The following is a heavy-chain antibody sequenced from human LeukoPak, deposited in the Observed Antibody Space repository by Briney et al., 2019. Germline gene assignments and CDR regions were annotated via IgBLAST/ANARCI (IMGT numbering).Heavy chain of an antibody. V-gene: IGHV3-30*02. CDR1: GFTFSSYG. D-gene: IGHD1-26*01. Sequence: PGGSLRLSCAASGFTFSSYGMHWVRQAPGKGLEWVAFIRYDGSNKYYADSVKGRFTISRDNSKNTLYLQMNSLRAEDTAVYYCANRYSGSYMGSNYFDYWGQGTLVTVSS. CDR2: IRYDGSNK. CDR3: ANRYSGSYMGSNYFDY. J-gene: IGHJ4*02.